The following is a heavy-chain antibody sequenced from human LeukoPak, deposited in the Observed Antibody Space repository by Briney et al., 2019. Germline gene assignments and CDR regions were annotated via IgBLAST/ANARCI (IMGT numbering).Heavy chain of an antibody. Sequence: QPGGSLRLSCAASGFTFSSYSMNWVRQAPGKGLEWVSYISSSSSTIYYADSVKGRFTISRDNAKNSLYLQMNSLRAEDTAVYYCARSGGRGYYYYMDVWGKGTTVTVSS. CDR2: ISSSSSTI. CDR3: ARSGGRGYYYYMDV. J-gene: IGHJ6*03. D-gene: IGHD3-10*01. CDR1: GFTFSSYS. V-gene: IGHV3-48*01.